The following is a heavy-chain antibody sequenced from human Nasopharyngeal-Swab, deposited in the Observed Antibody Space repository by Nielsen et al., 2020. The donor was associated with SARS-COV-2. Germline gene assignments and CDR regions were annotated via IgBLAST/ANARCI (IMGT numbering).Heavy chain of an antibody. Sequence: GESLKISCAASGFTFSNYWMNWVRQAPGKGLVWVSRINSDGSSTSYADSVKGRFTIPRDNAKNTLYLQMNSLRAEDTAVYYCTRNGGYYYMDVWGKGTTVTVSS. CDR3: TRNGGYYYMDV. V-gene: IGHV3-74*01. CDR1: GFTFSNYW. CDR2: INSDGSST. J-gene: IGHJ6*03. D-gene: IGHD2-8*01.